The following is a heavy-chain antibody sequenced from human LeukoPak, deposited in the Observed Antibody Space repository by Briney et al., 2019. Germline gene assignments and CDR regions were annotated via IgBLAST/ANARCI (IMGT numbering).Heavy chain of an antibody. CDR3: ARMYSGSYLTYYYYYMDV. CDR1: GFTFSSYG. Sequence: GGSLRLSCAASGFTFSSYGMNWVRQAPGKGLEWVSSISSSSSYIYYADSVKGRFTISRDNAKNSLYLQMNSLRAEDTAVYYCARMYSGSYLTYYYYYMDVWGKGTTVTISS. J-gene: IGHJ6*03. CDR2: ISSSSSYI. D-gene: IGHD1-26*01. V-gene: IGHV3-21*01.